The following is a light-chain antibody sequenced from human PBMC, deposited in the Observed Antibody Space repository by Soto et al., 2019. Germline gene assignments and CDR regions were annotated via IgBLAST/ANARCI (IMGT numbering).Light chain of an antibody. CDR2: KAS. J-gene: IGKJ1*01. Sequence: DIQMTQSPSTLSASVGDRVTITCRASQSITDWLAWYQQKPGKAPKFLIYKASNLEGGVPSRFSGSVSGTEFTLTTSSVQPDDFATYYCQYWDDYSWTFGQGTKVEIK. CDR3: QYWDDYSWT. CDR1: QSITDW. V-gene: IGKV1-5*03.